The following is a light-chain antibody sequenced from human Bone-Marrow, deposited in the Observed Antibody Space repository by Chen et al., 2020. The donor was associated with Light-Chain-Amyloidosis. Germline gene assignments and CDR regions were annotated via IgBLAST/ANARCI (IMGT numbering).Light chain of an antibody. CDR1: QSVSSSY. V-gene: IGKV3-20*01. J-gene: IGKJ2*01. Sequence: EIVLTQSPGTLSLSPGERATLSCRASQSVSSSYLAWYQQKPGQAPRLLIYGASSRATGIPDRFSGSGSGSDVTLTLNILQTEYVAVYYCQQYYSTPHTFGQGSKLVTK. CDR3: QQYYSTPHT. CDR2: GAS.